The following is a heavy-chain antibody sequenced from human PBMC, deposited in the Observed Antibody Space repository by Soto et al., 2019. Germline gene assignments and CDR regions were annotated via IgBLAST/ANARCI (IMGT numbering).Heavy chain of an antibody. CDR1: GFNFDNYG. D-gene: IGHD6-25*01. J-gene: IGHJ4*02. Sequence: GGSLRLSCAASGFNFDNYGFHWVRQAPGKGMEWVAVIWYDGRNKDYADSVKGRFTTSRDNSKNTLYLQMNSLRAEDTAVYYCSRYLRKQRYLDFWGQGTPVTVSS. CDR3: SRYLRKQRYLDF. CDR2: IWYDGRNK. V-gene: IGHV3-33*01.